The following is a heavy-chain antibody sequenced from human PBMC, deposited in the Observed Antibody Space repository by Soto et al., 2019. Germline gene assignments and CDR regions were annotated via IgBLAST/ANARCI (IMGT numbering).Heavy chain of an antibody. V-gene: IGHV3-21*01. D-gene: IGHD5-12*01. CDR3: ARALTDIAANAFDI. CDR1: GFTFRSYS. J-gene: IGHJ3*02. CDR2: ISSSSSYI. Sequence: GGSLRLSCAASGFTFRSYSMNWVRKAPGKGLEWVSSISSSSSYIYYADSVKGRFTISRDNAKNSLYLQMNSLRAEDTAVYYCARALTDIAANAFDIWGQGTMVTVSS.